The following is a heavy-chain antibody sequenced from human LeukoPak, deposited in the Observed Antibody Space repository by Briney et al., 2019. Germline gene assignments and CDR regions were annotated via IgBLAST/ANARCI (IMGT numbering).Heavy chain of an antibody. CDR3: CSSGGTYYYYGMDV. CDR1: GFTFDDYA. CDR2: ISSSSSYI. V-gene: IGHV3-21*01. Sequence: GGSLRLSCAASGFTFDDYAMHWVRQAPGKGLEWVSSISSSSSYIYYADSVKGRFTISRDNAKNSLYLQMNSLRAEDTAVYYCCSSGGTYYYYGMDVWGQGTTVTVSS. J-gene: IGHJ6*02. D-gene: IGHD1-26*01.